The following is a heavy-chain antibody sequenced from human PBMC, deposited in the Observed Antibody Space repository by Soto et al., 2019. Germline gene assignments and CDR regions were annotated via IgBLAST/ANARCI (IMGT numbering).Heavy chain of an antibody. J-gene: IGHJ4*02. CDR2: ISYDGSNK. CDR1: GFTFSSYA. D-gene: IGHD3-3*01. V-gene: IGHV3-30-3*01. Sequence: QVQLVESGGGVVQPGRSLRLSCAASGFTFSSYAMHWVRQAPGKGLEWVAVISYDGSNKYYADSVKGRFTISRDNSKNTLYLQMNSLRAEDTAVYYCARVGYDFWSGYFDYWGQGTLVTVSS. CDR3: ARVGYDFWSGYFDY.